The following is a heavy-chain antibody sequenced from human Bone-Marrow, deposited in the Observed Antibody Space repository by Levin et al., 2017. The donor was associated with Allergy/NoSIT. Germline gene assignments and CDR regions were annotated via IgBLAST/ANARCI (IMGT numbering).Heavy chain of an antibody. D-gene: IGHD4-17*01. CDR3: AKDFDYGDYEFENHYGMDV. J-gene: IGHJ6*02. CDR1: GFTFGSFG. Sequence: PGGSLRLSCFASGFTFGSFGIHWVRQAPGKGLEWVALISSDGSNKYYEDSVKGRLSISRDNSKNTVYLQMNSLRPEDTAVYYCAKDFDYGDYEFENHYGMDVWGQGTTVIVSS. V-gene: IGHV3-30*18. CDR2: ISSDGSNK.